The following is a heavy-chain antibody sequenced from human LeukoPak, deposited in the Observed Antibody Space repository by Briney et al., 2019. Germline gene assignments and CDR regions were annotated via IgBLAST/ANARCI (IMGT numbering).Heavy chain of an antibody. CDR3: ARSVIAVAGDFDY. Sequence: GGSLRLSCAASGFTFSSYAMHWVRQAPGKGLEWVAVISYDGSSKYYADSVKGRFTISRDNSKNTLYLQMNSLRAEDTAVYYCARSVIAVAGDFDYWGQGTLVTVSS. CDR2: ISYDGSSK. V-gene: IGHV3-30*04. CDR1: GFTFSSYA. J-gene: IGHJ4*02. D-gene: IGHD6-19*01.